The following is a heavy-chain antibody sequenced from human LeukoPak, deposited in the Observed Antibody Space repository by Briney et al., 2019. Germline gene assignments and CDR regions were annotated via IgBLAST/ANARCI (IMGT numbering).Heavy chain of an antibody. CDR2: INSDGGGA. V-gene: IGHV3-74*01. J-gene: IGHJ4*02. Sequence: GGSLRLSCAASGITFGNNWMHWVRQGPGKGLVWISRINSDGGGAIYADSVKGRFTVSRDNAKNTLYLQMNSLRAEDTAVYYCARDQSSGWHYFDYWGQGTLVTVPS. CDR1: GITFGNNW. D-gene: IGHD6-19*01. CDR3: ARDQSSGWHYFDY.